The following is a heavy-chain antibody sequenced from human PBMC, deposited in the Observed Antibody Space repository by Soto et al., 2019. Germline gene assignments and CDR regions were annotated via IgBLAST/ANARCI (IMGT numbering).Heavy chain of an antibody. Sequence: SETLSLTCSVSGDSISSSSQYWGWIRQPPGKGLEWIGSIHYSGTSYYNPSLKSRVTIFVDTSKNQLSLKLSSVTAADTAVYYCARHWIAGSSIPWGQGTLVTVS. CDR1: GDSISSSSQY. V-gene: IGHV4-39*01. CDR3: ARHWIAGSSIP. J-gene: IGHJ5*02. CDR2: IHYSGTS. D-gene: IGHD2-21*01.